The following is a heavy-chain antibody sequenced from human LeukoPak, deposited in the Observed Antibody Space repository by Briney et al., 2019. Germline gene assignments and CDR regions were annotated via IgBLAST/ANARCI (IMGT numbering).Heavy chain of an antibody. CDR2: INTNTGNP. D-gene: IGHD2-15*01. CDR1: GYTFTNYA. V-gene: IGHV7-4-1*02. CDR3: ARGYCSGGSCNDDDWFDP. J-gene: IGHJ5*02. Sequence: GASVKVSCKASGYTFTNYAMNWVRQAPGQGLEWMGWINTNTGNPTYVQGFTGRFVFSLDTSVSTAYLQISSLKAEDTAVYYCARGYCSGGSCNDDDWFDPWGQGTLVTVSS.